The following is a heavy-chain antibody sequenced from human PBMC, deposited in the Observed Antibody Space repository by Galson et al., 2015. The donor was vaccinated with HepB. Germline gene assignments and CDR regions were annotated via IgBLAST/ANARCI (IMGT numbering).Heavy chain of an antibody. Sequence: SVKVSCKASGYTFTNHYMNWVRQAPGQGLEWMGLVNPSGGGTRYAQRFQGRVTMTRDTSTTTIHVKLSRLTSEDTAVYYCTRGTAGADWDLDYWGQGTLVIVSS. CDR2: VNPSGGGT. CDR1: GYTFTNHY. D-gene: IGHD6-19*01. CDR3: TRGTAGADWDLDY. V-gene: IGHV1-46*01. J-gene: IGHJ4*02.